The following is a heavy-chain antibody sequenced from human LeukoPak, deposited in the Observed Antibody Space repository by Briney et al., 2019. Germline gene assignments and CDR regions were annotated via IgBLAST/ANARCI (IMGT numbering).Heavy chain of an antibody. CDR1: GGSINSSGYY. V-gene: IGHV4-39*01. CDR2: HYYSGGI. Sequence: SETLSLTCTVSGGSINSSGYYWGWIRQPPGKGLEWIGSHYYSGGIYYNPSLKSRVTISVDTSENQFSLKLSSVTAAETAVYYCARYRAGYHVDWWGQGTLVTVSS. CDR3: ARYRAGYHVDW. D-gene: IGHD3-9*01. J-gene: IGHJ4*02.